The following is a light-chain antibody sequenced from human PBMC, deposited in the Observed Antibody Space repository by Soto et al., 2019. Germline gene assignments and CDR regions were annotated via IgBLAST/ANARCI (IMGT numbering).Light chain of an antibody. CDR2: AAS. V-gene: IGKV1-39*01. CDR1: QSISSY. Sequence: DIQMTQYTSSLSASVGDRVTITCRASQSISSYLNWYQQKPGKAPKLLIYAASSLQSGVPSRFSGSGSGTDFTLTISSLQPQDFATYYCQQTYSTPRTFGQGTKV. CDR3: QQTYSTPRT. J-gene: IGKJ1*01.